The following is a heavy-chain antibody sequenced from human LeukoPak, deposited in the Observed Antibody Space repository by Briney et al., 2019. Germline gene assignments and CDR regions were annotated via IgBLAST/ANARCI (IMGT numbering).Heavy chain of an antibody. D-gene: IGHD2-2*02. CDR1: GFTFSSYA. J-gene: IGHJ4*02. Sequence: GGSLRLSCAASGFTFSSYAMSWVRRAPGKGLEWVSAISGSGASTYYADSVKGRFTISRDNSKNTLYLQVNSLRDEDTALYYCAKGPYCSSSSCFTIGSFDHWGQGTLVTVSS. CDR3: AKGPYCSSSSCFTIGSFDH. CDR2: ISGSGAST. V-gene: IGHV3-23*01.